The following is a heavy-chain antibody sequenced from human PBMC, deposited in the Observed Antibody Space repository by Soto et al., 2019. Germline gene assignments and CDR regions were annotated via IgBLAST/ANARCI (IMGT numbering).Heavy chain of an antibody. CDR2: IWYDGSKK. V-gene: IGHV3-33*01. CDR3: ARAFLRGSAPTIDY. J-gene: IGHJ4*02. D-gene: IGHD3-10*01. Sequence: QVQLVESGGGVVQPGRSLRLSCAVSGFTFSSYGMQWVRQAPGKGLEWVAIIWYDGSKKYYADSVKGRFTISRDNSKSTLYLQMNSLRAEDTAVYYCARAFLRGSAPTIDYWGQGSLVTVSS. CDR1: GFTFSSYG.